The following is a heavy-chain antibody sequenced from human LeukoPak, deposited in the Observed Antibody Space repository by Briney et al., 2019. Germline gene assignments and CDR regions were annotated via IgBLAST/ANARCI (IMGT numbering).Heavy chain of an antibody. Sequence: GGSLKLPCAASGFSFSSYAMSWVRQAPGKGLEWVSSISGNGDNTYYAESVKGRFTISRDNSKNTLFLQMNSLRAEDTAVFYCAKRSGYTTGWFFDFWGQGTLVTVSS. CDR3: AKRSGYTTGWFFDF. V-gene: IGHV3-23*01. D-gene: IGHD6-19*01. CDR1: GFSFSSYA. CDR2: ISGNGDNT. J-gene: IGHJ4*02.